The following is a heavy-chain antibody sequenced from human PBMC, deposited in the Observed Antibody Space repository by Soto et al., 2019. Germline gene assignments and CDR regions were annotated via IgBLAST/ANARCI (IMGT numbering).Heavy chain of an antibody. J-gene: IGHJ4*02. Sequence: GGSLRLSCSASGFIFSTYAMHWARQATGKRLEYVSSISANGDNTYYAVFVKGRFTISRDNSKNTLYLQMSSLRLEDSAVYYCVKRSGIVPGPYFDYWGRGTLVTVSS. V-gene: IGHV3-64D*06. CDR2: ISANGDNT. CDR3: VKRSGIVPGPYFDY. CDR1: GFIFSTYA. D-gene: IGHD6-19*01.